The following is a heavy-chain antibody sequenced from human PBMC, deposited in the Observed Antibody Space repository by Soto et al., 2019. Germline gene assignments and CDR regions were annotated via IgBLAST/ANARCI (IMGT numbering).Heavy chain of an antibody. CDR3: ARSGIAVAYFDY. D-gene: IGHD6-19*01. J-gene: IGHJ4*02. V-gene: IGHV1-18*01. CDR2: ISAYNGNT. Sequence: ASVKVSCKASSYIFISYGISWVRQAPGHGLEWMGWISAYNGNTNYAQKLQGRVTMTTDTSTSTAYMELRSLRSDDTAVYYCARSGIAVAYFDYWGQGTLVTVSS. CDR1: SYIFISYG.